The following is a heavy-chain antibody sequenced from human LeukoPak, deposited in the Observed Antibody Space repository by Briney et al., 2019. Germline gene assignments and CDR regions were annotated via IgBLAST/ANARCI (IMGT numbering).Heavy chain of an antibody. J-gene: IGHJ4*02. D-gene: IGHD3-10*01. CDR1: GFTFSSYA. CDR3: ARDILLWFGEEGDY. CDR2: ISSSSSYV. V-gene: IGHV3-21*01. Sequence: TGGSLRLSCAASGFTFSSYAMSWVRQAPGKGLEWVSSISSSSSYVYYADSVKGRFTISRDNAKNSLYLQMNSLRAEDTAVYYCARDILLWFGEEGDYWGQGTLVTVSS.